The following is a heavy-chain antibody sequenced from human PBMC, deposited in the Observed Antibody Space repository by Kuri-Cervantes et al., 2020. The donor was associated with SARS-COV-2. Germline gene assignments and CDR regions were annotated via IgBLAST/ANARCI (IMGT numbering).Heavy chain of an antibody. CDR1: GFTFSSYA. V-gene: IGHV3-23*01. D-gene: IGHD2-2*01. CDR3: AKAGDIVVVPAAYFDY. Sequence: GESLKISCAASGFTFSSYAMSRVRQAPGKGLEWVSAISGSDGSTYYADSVKGRFTISRDNSKNTLYLQMNSLRAEDTAVYYCAKAGDIVVVPAAYFDYWGQGTLVTVSS. CDR2: ISGSDGST. J-gene: IGHJ4*02.